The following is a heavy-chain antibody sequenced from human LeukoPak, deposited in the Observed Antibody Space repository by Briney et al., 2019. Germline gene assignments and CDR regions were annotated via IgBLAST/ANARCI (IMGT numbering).Heavy chain of an antibody. D-gene: IGHD3-3*01. J-gene: IGHJ5*02. V-gene: IGHV4-34*01. Sequence: SETLSLTCAVYGGSFSGYYWSWIRQPPGKGLEWIGEINHSGSTNYNPSLKSRVTISVDTSKNQFSLKLSSVTAADTAVYYCASGVYYDFWSGYSFDPWGQGTLVTVSS. CDR3: ASGVYYDFWSGYSFDP. CDR2: INHSGST. CDR1: GGSFSGYY.